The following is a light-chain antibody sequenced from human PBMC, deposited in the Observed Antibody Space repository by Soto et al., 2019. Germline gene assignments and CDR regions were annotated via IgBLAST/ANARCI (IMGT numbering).Light chain of an antibody. CDR3: SSYAGSNNFVV. J-gene: IGLJ2*01. CDR1: SSDVGGYKY. Sequence: QSALTQPPSASVSPGQSVIISCTGTSSDVGGYKYVSWYQQHPGKAPKLMIYEVSKRPSGVPDRFSGSKSGNTASLTVSGLQAEDEADYYCSSYAGSNNFVVFGGGTKLTVL. V-gene: IGLV2-8*01. CDR2: EVS.